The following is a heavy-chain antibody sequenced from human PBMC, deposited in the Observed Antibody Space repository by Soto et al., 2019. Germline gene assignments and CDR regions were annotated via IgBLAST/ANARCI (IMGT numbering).Heavy chain of an antibody. J-gene: IGHJ4*02. D-gene: IGHD4-17*01. Sequence: EVQLVESGGGLVQPGGSLRLSCAASGFTFSSYWMSWVRQAPGKGVEWVANIKQDGSEKYYVDSVKGRFIISRDNAENSLYLQMNSLRVEDTAVYYCARDKDGDYYFDYWGQGTLVTVSS. CDR3: ARDKDGDYYFDY. V-gene: IGHV3-7*04. CDR1: GFTFSSYW. CDR2: IKQDGSEK.